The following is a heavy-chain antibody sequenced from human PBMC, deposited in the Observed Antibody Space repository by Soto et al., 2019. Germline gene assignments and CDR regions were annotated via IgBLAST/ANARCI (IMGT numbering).Heavy chain of an antibody. Sequence: EVQLVESGGGLVQPGRSLRLSCAASGFTFDDYAMHWVRQAPGKGLEWVSGISWNSGSIGYADSVKGRFTISRDNAKNSLYLQMNSLRAEDTALYYCAKDRRIAVAGTGFDYRGQGTLVTVSS. CDR3: AKDRRIAVAGTGFDY. D-gene: IGHD6-19*01. CDR1: GFTFDDYA. V-gene: IGHV3-9*01. J-gene: IGHJ4*02. CDR2: ISWNSGSI.